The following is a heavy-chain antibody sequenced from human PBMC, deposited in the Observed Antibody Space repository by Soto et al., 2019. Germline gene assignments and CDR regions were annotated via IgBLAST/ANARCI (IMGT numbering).Heavy chain of an antibody. Sequence: QVQLVQSGAEVKKPGSSVKVSCKASGGTFSSYAISWVRQAPGQGLEWMGGIIPIFGTANYAQKFQGRVTITADESTSKAYMELSSLRSEDTAVYYCARSRDGPGVYWFDPWGQGTLVTVSS. CDR2: IIPIFGTA. V-gene: IGHV1-69*01. CDR3: ARSRDGPGVYWFDP. CDR1: GGTFSSYA. J-gene: IGHJ5*02. D-gene: IGHD2-2*01.